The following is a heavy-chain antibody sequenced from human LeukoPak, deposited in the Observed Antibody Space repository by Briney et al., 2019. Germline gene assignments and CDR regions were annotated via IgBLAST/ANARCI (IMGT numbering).Heavy chain of an antibody. CDR2: ISGSGEIT. Sequence: GSLRLSCVASGFTFSTYAMSWVRQAPGKGLEWVSDISGSGEITDYADSVKGRFTISRDNSKNTVYLRMNSLRAEDTAVYYCAKDDGYHYGMDVWGQGTTVTVSS. D-gene: IGHD4-17*01. CDR3: AKDDGYHYGMDV. V-gene: IGHV3-23*01. J-gene: IGHJ6*02. CDR1: GFTFSTYA.